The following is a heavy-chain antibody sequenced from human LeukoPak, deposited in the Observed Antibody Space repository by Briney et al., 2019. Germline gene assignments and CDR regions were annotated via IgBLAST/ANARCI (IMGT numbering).Heavy chain of an antibody. Sequence: GESLTISCKGSGYKFADYWVVWVRQMPGKGLEYVGIIFPGDSDIRYSQSFQGQVTISADKSISAAYLQWSSLKASDTAVYYCARQARDPDSWYYYMDVWGKGTTVTVS. D-gene: IGHD2-21*01. J-gene: IGHJ6*03. CDR2: IFPGDSDI. V-gene: IGHV5-51*01. CDR3: ARQARDPDSWYYYMDV. CDR1: GYKFADYW.